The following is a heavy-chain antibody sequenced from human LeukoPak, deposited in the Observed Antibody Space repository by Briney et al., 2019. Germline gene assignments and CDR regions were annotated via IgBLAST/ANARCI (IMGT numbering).Heavy chain of an antibody. V-gene: IGHV4-59*08. CDR3: ARLNSDYGGNPYFDY. CDR1: GGSISSYY. J-gene: IGHJ4*02. D-gene: IGHD4-23*01. CDR2: IYYSGST. Sequence: SETLSLTCTVSGGSISSYYWSWIRQPPGKGLEWIGYIYYSGSTNYNPSLKSRVTISVDTSKNQFSLKLSSVTAADTAVYYCARLNSDYGGNPYFDYWGQGTLVTVSS.